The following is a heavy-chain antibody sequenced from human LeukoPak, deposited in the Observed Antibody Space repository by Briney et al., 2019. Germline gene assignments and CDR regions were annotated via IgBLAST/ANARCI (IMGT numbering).Heavy chain of an antibody. Sequence: SETLSLTCTVSGFSISSDYYWGWIRQPPGKGLEWIGSVSHSGITYYNSSLKSRVTMSVDTSKNQFSLKLSSVTAADTAVYYCAREGWRAVPAAAPRPPGHDAFDIWGQGTMVTVSS. CDR1: GFSISSDYY. D-gene: IGHD2-2*01. J-gene: IGHJ3*02. V-gene: IGHV4-38-2*02. CDR3: AREGWRAVPAAAPRPPGHDAFDI. CDR2: VSHSGIT.